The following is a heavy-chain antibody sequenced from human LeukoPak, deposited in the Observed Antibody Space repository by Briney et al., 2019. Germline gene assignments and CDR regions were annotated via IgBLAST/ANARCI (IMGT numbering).Heavy chain of an antibody. CDR3: ARDRAPEYYYDSSGGAFDI. Sequence: PGGSLRLSCAASGFTFSSYSMNWVRQAPWKGLEWVSAIIGSSSYICYADSVKGRFTISRDNAKNSLYLQMNSLRAEDTAVYYCARDRAPEYYYDSSGGAFDIWGQGTMVTVSS. CDR2: IIGSSSYI. J-gene: IGHJ3*02. V-gene: IGHV3-21*01. CDR1: GFTFSSYS. D-gene: IGHD3-22*01.